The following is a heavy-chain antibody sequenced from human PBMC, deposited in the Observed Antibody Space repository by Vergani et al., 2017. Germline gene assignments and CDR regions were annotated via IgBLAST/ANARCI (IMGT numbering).Heavy chain of an antibody. CDR3: ARAVSTTVGDPPGY. Sequence: EVQLVESGVGLVQPGGSLRLSCAASGFTFSSYDMHWVRQATGKGLEWVSAIGTAGDTYYPGSVKGRFTISRENAKNSLYLQMNSLRAGDTAIYYCARAVSTTVGDPPGYWGQGTLVTVSS. V-gene: IGHV3-13*01. J-gene: IGHJ4*02. CDR2: IGTAGDT. D-gene: IGHD4-23*01. CDR1: GFTFSSYD.